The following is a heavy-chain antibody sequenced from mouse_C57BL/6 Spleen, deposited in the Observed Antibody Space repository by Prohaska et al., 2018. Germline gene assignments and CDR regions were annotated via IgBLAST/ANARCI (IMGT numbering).Heavy chain of an antibody. Sequence: QVQLQQPGAELVMPGASVKLSCKASGYTFTSYWMHWVKQRPGQGLEWIGEIDPSDSYTNYNQKFKGKATLTVDKSSSTAYMQLSSLTSEDSAVYYCARIYGSRSFDVWGTGTTVTVSS. CDR2: IDPSDSYT. D-gene: IGHD1-1*01. CDR1: GYTFTSYW. J-gene: IGHJ1*03. CDR3: ARIYGSRSFDV. V-gene: IGHV1-69*01.